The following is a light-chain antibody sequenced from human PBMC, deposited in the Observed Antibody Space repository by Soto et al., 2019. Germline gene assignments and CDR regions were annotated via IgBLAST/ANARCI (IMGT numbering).Light chain of an antibody. Sequence: EIVMTQSPATLSESPGERVTLSCRASQSVSYNLAWYQQKPGQAPRLLIYGPSTRATGIPARFSGSGSGTEFTLTISSLQSEDFALYYCQQYNNWPRTFGQGTKVEIK. CDR3: QQYNNWPRT. V-gene: IGKV3-15*01. CDR1: QSVSYN. CDR2: GPS. J-gene: IGKJ1*01.